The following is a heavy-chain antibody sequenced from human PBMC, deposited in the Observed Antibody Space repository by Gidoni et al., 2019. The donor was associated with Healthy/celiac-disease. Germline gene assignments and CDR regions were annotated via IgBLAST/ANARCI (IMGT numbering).Heavy chain of an antibody. J-gene: IGHJ4*02. CDR3: ARGYYYGSGSPINPFDY. CDR1: GFTVSSNY. D-gene: IGHD3-10*01. CDR2: IYSGGST. V-gene: IGHV3-53*01. Sequence: EVQLVESGGGLIQPGGSLRLSCAASGFTVSSNYMSWVRQAPGKGLEWVSVIYSGGSTYYADSVKGRFTISRDNSKNTLYLQMNSLRAEDTAVYYCARGYYYGSGSPINPFDYWGQGTLVTVSS.